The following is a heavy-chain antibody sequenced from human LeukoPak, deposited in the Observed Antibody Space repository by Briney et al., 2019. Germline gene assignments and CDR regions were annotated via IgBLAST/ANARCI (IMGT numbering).Heavy chain of an antibody. Sequence: SSVKVSCKAAGGTFSSYAINWVRQAPGQGLEWMGGIIPMFDTADYAQRIQGRVTITTDESTSTVYMDLSSLTSEDTAVYYCAEGESTGSYYEGYWGQGTLVTVSS. V-gene: IGHV1-69*05. J-gene: IGHJ4*02. CDR2: IIPMFDTA. D-gene: IGHD1-26*01. CDR1: GGTFSSYA. CDR3: AEGESTGSYYEGY.